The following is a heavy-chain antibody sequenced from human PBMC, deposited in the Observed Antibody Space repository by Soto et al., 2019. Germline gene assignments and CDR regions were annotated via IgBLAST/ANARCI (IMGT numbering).Heavy chain of an antibody. CDR3: ARDTRHYYDSSGYNLDY. Sequence: GASVKVSCKTSGYTFSSYGISWVRQAPGQGLEWMGGIIPIFGTANYAQKFQGRVTITADESTGTAYMELSSLRSEDTAVYYCARDTRHYYDSSGYNLDYWGQGTLVTVSS. J-gene: IGHJ4*02. D-gene: IGHD3-22*01. CDR2: IIPIFGTA. CDR1: GYTFSSYG. V-gene: IGHV1-69*13.